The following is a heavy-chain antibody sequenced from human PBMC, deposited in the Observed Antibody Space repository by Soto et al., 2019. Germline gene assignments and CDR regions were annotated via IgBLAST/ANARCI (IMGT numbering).Heavy chain of an antibody. J-gene: IGHJ4*02. Sequence: APAEASCKDSGFNFSSFGISWVRQAPGQGLEWMGWISAYNGNTNYAQKLQGRVTMTTDTSTSTAYMELRSLRSDDTAVYYCARDWSLRIAVAGTLDYWGQGTLVTVS. CDR3: ARDWSLRIAVAGTLDY. V-gene: IGHV1-18*01. D-gene: IGHD6-19*01. CDR2: ISAYNGNT. CDR1: GFNFSSFG.